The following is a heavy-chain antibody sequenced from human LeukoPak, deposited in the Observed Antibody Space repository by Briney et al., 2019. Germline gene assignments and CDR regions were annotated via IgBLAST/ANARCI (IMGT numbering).Heavy chain of an antibody. Sequence: PSETLSLTCTVSGGSISSSTYYWAWIRQPPGKGLEWIGCIYYSGSTYYNPSLKSRVTISVDTSKIQFSLKLSSVTAADTAVYYCASQGDSSGYYRGFDPWGQGTLVTDSS. CDR1: GGSISSSTYY. CDR2: IYYSGST. CDR3: ASQGDSSGYYRGFDP. D-gene: IGHD3-22*01. J-gene: IGHJ5*02. V-gene: IGHV4-39*01.